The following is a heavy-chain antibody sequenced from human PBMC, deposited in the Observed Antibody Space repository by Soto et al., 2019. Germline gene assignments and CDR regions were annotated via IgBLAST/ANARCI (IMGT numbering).Heavy chain of an antibody. CDR1: GGTFSSYA. D-gene: IGHD2-2*01. Sequence: QVQLVQSGAEVKKPGSSVKVSCKASGGTFSSYAISWVRQAPGQGLEWMGGIIPIFGTANYAQKFQGRVTITADESTSTAYMELSSLRSEDTAVYYCARVGPGYCISTSCQSNNWFDPWGQGTLVTVSS. CDR2: IIPIFGTA. J-gene: IGHJ5*02. CDR3: ARVGPGYCISTSCQSNNWFDP. V-gene: IGHV1-69*12.